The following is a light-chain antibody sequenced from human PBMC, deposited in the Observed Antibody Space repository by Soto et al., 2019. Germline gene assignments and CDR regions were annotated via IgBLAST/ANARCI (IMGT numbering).Light chain of an antibody. CDR1: QSVSSD. Sequence: EIVMTQSPATLSVSPGERATHSCRASQSVSSDLAWYQQKPGQAPRLLIYGASTRATGIPARFSGSGSGTEFTLTISSLQSEDFAVYYCQQYNNWPPKHTFGQGTKLEIK. CDR2: GAS. CDR3: QQYNNWPPKHT. V-gene: IGKV3-15*01. J-gene: IGKJ2*01.